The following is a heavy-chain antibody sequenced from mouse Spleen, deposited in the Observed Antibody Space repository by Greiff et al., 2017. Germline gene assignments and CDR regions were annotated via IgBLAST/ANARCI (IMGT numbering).Heavy chain of an antibody. J-gene: IGHJ3*01. CDR1: GFTFSSYG. V-gene: IGHV5-6*01. CDR3: ARHDPYYGSPSWFAY. CDR2: ISSGGSYT. D-gene: IGHD1-1*01. Sequence: EVQGVESGGDLVKPGGSLKLSCAASGFTFSSYGMSWVRQTPDKRLEWVATISSGGSYTYYPDSVKGRFTISRDNAKNTLYLQMSSLKSEDTAMYYCARHDPYYGSPSWFAYWGQGTLVTVSA.